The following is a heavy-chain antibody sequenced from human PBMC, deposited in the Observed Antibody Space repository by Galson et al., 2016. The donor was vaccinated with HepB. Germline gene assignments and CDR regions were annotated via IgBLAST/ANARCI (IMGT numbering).Heavy chain of an antibody. D-gene: IGHD3-3*01. CDR2: VWYDGTKK. CDR3: SSSTLYDFWSDTTYTLDY. V-gene: IGHV3-33*01. Sequence: SLRLSCAASGFSFSDVGMHWVRQAPGKGLEWVAVVWYDGTKKYYADSVKGRFTISRDNSKNTLYLQMDSRRADDTAIYYCSSSTLYDFWSDTTYTLDYWGQGTLITVSS. CDR1: GFSFSDVG. J-gene: IGHJ4*02.